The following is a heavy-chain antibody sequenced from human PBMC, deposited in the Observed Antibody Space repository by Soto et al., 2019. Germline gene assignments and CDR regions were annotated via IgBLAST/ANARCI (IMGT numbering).Heavy chain of an antibody. CDR3: ARPVTGTQYYFDF. V-gene: IGHV4-39*02. CDR1: GGSISSIGHS. J-gene: IGHJ4*02. D-gene: IGHD1-1*01. Sequence: PSETLSLTCTVSGGSISSIGHSWGWISPSPGQGLESIGNIFYNGITSYNPSLMSRVTIYADTSENHLCLKLRSVAVADTAVYSCARPVTGTQYYFDFWGQGSLVTVSS. CDR2: IFYNGIT.